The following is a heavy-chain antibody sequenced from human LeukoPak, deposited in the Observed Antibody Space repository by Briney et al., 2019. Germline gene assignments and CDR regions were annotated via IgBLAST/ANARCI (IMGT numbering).Heavy chain of an antibody. J-gene: IGHJ5*02. Sequence: SETLSLTCTVSGGSISSYYWSWIRQPAGKGLEWIGRIYTSGSTNYTPSLKSRVTMSVDTSKNQFSLKLSSVTAADTAVYYCARENSGYYDFWSGYSQNWFDPWGQGTLVTVSS. CDR2: IYTSGST. CDR1: GGSISSYY. V-gene: IGHV4-4*07. D-gene: IGHD3-3*01. CDR3: ARENSGYYDFWSGYSQNWFDP.